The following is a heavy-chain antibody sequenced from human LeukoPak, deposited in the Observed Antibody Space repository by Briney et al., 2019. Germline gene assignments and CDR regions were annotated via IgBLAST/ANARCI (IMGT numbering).Heavy chain of an antibody. CDR2: ISSSSSYI. Sequence: GGSLRLSCAASGFTFSSYSMYWVRQAPGKGLEWVSSISSSSSYIYYADSVKGRFTISRDNAKNSLYLQMNSLRAEDTAVYYCARDDSDTAMVLLNYWGQGTLVTVSS. V-gene: IGHV3-21*01. CDR1: GFTFSSYS. J-gene: IGHJ4*02. CDR3: ARDDSDTAMVLLNY. D-gene: IGHD5-18*01.